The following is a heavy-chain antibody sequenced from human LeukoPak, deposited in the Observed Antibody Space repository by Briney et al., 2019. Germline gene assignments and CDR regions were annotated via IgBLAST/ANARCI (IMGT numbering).Heavy chain of an antibody. J-gene: IGHJ4*02. D-gene: IGHD2-21*02. CDR1: GFTFSGYW. V-gene: IGHV3-7*01. CDR3: VRECGGDCYAAFDK. CDR2: IQQDGSDK. Sequence: PGGSLRLFCEASGFTFSGYWMTWVRRAPGKGVEWVAHIQQDGSDKNYLDSVKGRFSISRDNIKKSLYLQMNSLRAEDTAVYYCVRECGGDCYAAFDKRGQGTLVTVSA.